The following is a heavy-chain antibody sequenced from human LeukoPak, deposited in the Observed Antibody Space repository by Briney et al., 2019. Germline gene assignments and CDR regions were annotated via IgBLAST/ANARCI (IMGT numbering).Heavy chain of an antibody. CDR2: TYHSGNT. J-gene: IGHJ4*02. V-gene: IGHV4-4*02. Sequence: SETLSLTCAVSGDSISSSHWWSWVRQPPGKGLEWIGETYHSGNTNYNPSLKSRITMSVDKSKNQFSLKLSSVTGADTAAYYCARESNSALPAFDFWGQGTLVTVSS. D-gene: IGHD4/OR15-4a*01. CDR3: ARESNSALPAFDF. CDR1: GDSISSSHW.